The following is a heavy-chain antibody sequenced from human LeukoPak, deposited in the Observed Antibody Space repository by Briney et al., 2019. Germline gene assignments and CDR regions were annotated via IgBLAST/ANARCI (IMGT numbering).Heavy chain of an antibody. D-gene: IGHD2-2*02. J-gene: IGHJ4*02. CDR3: ARDLGLYCSSTSCYMY. CDR2: ISSSSSYI. Sequence: GGSLRLSCAASGFTFRSYSMNWVRQAPGKGLGWVSSISSSSSYIYYADSVKGRFTISRDNAKNSLYLQMNSLRAEDTAVYYCARDLGLYCSSTSCYMYWGQGTLVTVSS. CDR1: GFTFRSYS. V-gene: IGHV3-21*01.